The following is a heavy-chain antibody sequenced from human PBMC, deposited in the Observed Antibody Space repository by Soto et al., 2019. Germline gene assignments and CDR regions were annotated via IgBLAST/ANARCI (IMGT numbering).Heavy chain of an antibody. CDR1: GFTFTRYS. CDR2: ISSTTNYI. CDR3: ARESEDLTSNFDY. Sequence: GGSLRLSCAASGFTFTRYSMNWVRQAPGKGLEWVSSISSTTNYIYYGDSMKGRFTISRDDAKNSLYLEMNSLRAEDTAVYYCARESEDLTSNFDYWGQGTLVTVSS. V-gene: IGHV3-21*06. J-gene: IGHJ4*02.